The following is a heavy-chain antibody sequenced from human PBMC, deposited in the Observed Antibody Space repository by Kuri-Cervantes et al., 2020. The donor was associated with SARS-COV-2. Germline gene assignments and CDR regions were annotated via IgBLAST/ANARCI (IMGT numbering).Heavy chain of an antibody. D-gene: IGHD4-23*01. CDR3: ASGGPTVATLFAD. V-gene: IGHV3-30-3*01. Sequence: GGSLRLSCAASGFTFSSYAMHWVRQAPGKGLEWVAVISYDGSNKYYADSVKGRFTISRDNSKNTLYLQMNSLRAEDTAVYYCASGGPTVATLFADWGQGTLVTVSS. J-gene: IGHJ4*02. CDR2: ISYDGSNK. CDR1: GFTFSSYA.